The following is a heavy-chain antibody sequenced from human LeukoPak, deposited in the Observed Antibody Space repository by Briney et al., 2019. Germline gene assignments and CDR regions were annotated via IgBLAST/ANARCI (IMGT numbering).Heavy chain of an antibody. J-gene: IGHJ5*02. V-gene: IGHV4-30-4*01. CDR2: IYHSGDT. CDR3: ARGDYNDFPYWFDP. Sequence: PSETLSLTCTVSGGSISSGEYYWSWIRQPPGKGLEWIGYIYHSGDTYYSRPLKNRITISKDTSKNQFSLRLSSVTAADTAVYYCARGDYNDFPYWFDPWGQGTLVTVSS. D-gene: IGHD3-3*01. CDR1: GGSISSGEYY.